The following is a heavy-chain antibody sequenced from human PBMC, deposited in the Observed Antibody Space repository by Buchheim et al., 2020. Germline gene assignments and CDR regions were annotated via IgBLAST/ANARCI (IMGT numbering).Heavy chain of an antibody. CDR3: ARDSELELLPNYYYYGMDV. Sequence: QVQLVESGGGVVQPGRSLRLSCAASGFTFSSYGMHWVRQAPGKGLEWVAVIWYDGSNKYYADSVKGRFTISRDNSKNTLYLQMNSLRAEDTAVYYCARDSELELLPNYYYYGMDVWGQGTT. D-gene: IGHD1-7*01. CDR1: GFTFSSYG. CDR2: IWYDGSNK. V-gene: IGHV3-33*01. J-gene: IGHJ6*02.